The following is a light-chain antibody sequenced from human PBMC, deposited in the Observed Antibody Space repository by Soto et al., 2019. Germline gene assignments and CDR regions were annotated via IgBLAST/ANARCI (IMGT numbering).Light chain of an antibody. CDR2: EVS. Sequence: QSALTQPASVSGSPGQSITISCTGTSSDVGGYNYVSWYQQHPGKGPKLMIYEVSNRPSGASNRFSGSKSGNTATLTISGLQAEDEADYYCSSYTSTTPRVFGTGTKVTVL. CDR3: SSYTSTTPRV. J-gene: IGLJ1*01. CDR1: SSDVGGYNY. V-gene: IGLV2-14*03.